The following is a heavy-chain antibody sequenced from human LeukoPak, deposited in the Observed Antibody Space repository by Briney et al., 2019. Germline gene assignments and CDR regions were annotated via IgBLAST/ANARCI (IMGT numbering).Heavy chain of an antibody. V-gene: IGHV1-46*01. J-gene: IGHJ5*02. CDR3: ARGAWQFNQVAWFDP. CDR2: IDPTGGST. CDR1: GYTFTTYH. Sequence: ASVTVSFKASGYTFTTYHLHWVRQAPGQGLEWMGMIDPTGGSTTYAQTFKGRVTMTRDTSTSTGYMELSSLRSQDTAVYYCARGAWQFNQVAWFDPWGQGTLVTVSS. D-gene: IGHD2-21*01.